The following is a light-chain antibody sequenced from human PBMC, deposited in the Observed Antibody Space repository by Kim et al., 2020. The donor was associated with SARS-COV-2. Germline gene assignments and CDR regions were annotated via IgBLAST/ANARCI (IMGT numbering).Light chain of an antibody. J-gene: IGLJ3*02. CDR1: SRHSNYA. CDR2: VNSDGTH. V-gene: IGLV4-69*01. CDR3: QTWGTGIQV. Sequence: QPVLTQSPSASASLGASINLTCTLSSRHSNYAIAWHQQQPEKAPRFLIKVNSDGTHTKGDGIPDRFSGSSSGAERYLTISSLQSEDEADYYCQTWGTGIQVFGGGTKLTVL.